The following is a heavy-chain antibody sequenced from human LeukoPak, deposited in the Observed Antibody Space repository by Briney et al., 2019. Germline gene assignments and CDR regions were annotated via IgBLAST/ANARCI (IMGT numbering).Heavy chain of an antibody. CDR3: AKARSYSYGVGYFDY. CDR2: ISGSGGST. Sequence: GASLRLSCAASGFTFSSYAMNWVRQAPGKGLEWVSTISGSGGSTYYADSVKGRFTISRDNSKNTLYLQTNSLRAEDTAIYYCAKARSYSYGVGYFDYWGQGTLVTVSS. V-gene: IGHV3-23*01. D-gene: IGHD5-18*01. J-gene: IGHJ4*02. CDR1: GFTFSSYA.